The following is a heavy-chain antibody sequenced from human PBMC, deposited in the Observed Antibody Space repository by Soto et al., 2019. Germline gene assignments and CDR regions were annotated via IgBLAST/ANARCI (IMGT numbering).Heavy chain of an antibody. CDR3: ARQGLATIYSYYMDV. J-gene: IGHJ6*03. D-gene: IGHD5-12*01. Sequence: EVQLVESGGGLVQPGGSLRLSCAASGFTFSSYAMHWVRQAPGKGLEYVSAISSNGGSTYYANSVKGRFTISRDNSKNTLYLQMGSLRAEDMAVYYCARQGLATIYSYYMDVWGKGTTVTVSS. CDR1: GFTFSSYA. V-gene: IGHV3-64*01. CDR2: ISSNGGST.